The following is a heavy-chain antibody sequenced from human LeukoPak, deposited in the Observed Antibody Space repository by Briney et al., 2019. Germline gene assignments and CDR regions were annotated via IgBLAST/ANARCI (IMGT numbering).Heavy chain of an antibody. D-gene: IGHD1-1*01. J-gene: IGHJ4*02. CDR3: ARDSPGTTASDY. CDR1: GFTFDTYR. CDR2: INASGSYI. Sequence: GGSLRLSCAASGFTFDTYRMNWVRQAPGKGLEWVSSINASGSYIYYADSLKGRFTISRDNTKNSLFLQMNSLRAEDTAVYYCARDSPGTTASDYWGQGTLVTVSS. V-gene: IGHV3-21*01.